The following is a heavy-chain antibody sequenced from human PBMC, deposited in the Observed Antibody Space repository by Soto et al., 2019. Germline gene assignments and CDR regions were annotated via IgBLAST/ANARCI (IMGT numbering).Heavy chain of an antibody. CDR1: GGSISSYY. CDR2: IYYSGST. D-gene: IGHD2-15*01. V-gene: IGHV4-59*08. J-gene: IGHJ4*02. CDR3: ARRWGRSFDY. Sequence: SETLSLTCTVSGGSISSYYWSWIRQPPGKGLEWIGYIYYSGSTNHNPSLKSRVTISVDTSKNQFSLKLSSVTAADTAVYYCARRWGRSFDYCGEGTLVTVSS.